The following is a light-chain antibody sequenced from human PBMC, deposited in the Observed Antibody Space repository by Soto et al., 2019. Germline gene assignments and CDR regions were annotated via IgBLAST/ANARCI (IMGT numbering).Light chain of an antibody. CDR2: DAS. V-gene: IGKV3-11*01. CDR3: QQRSNWPPALT. Sequence: EIVLTQSPATLSLSPGERATLSCRASQSVSSYLAWYQQKPGQAPRLLIYDASNSATGIPARFSGSGSGTDFTLTISSLEPEDFAVYSCQQRSNWPPALTFGGWTKVEIK. J-gene: IGKJ4*01. CDR1: QSVSSY.